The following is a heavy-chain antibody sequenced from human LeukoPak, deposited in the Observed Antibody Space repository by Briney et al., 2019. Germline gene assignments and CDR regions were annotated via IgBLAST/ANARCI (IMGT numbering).Heavy chain of an antibody. CDR2: IYYSGST. CDR1: GVSISSNNW. Sequence: SGTLSLTCAVSGVSISSNNWWGWVRQPPGKGLEWIGYIYYSGSTYYNPSLKSRVTISVDTSKNQFSLKLSSVTAADTAVYYCARAYAYYFDYWGQGTLVTVSS. J-gene: IGHJ4*02. V-gene: IGHV4-4*02. D-gene: IGHD4-17*01. CDR3: ARAYAYYFDY.